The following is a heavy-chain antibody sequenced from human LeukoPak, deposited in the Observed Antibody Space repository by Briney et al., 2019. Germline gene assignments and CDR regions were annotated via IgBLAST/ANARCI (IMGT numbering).Heavy chain of an antibody. V-gene: IGHV4-59*01. Sequence: SSETLSLTCTVSGASISSYYWSWIRQPPGKGLEWIGYMYYSGSTNYNPSLKSRVTISVDTSKNQFSLKLSSVTAADTAVYYSARAGSGYSFDIWGQGTMVTVSS. CDR2: MYYSGST. CDR1: GASISSYY. J-gene: IGHJ3*02. D-gene: IGHD3-22*01. CDR3: ARAGSGYSFDI.